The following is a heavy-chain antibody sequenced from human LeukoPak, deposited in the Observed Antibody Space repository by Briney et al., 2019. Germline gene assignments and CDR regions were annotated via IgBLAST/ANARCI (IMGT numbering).Heavy chain of an antibody. D-gene: IGHD4-23*01. CDR3: ARAPYTAVTPGRFDY. V-gene: IGHV4-34*01. CDR1: GGSFSGYY. CDR2: INHSGST. J-gene: IGHJ4*02. Sequence: SETLSLTCAVYGGSFSGYYWSWIRQPPGKGLEWIGEINHSGSTNYNPSLKSRVTISVDTSKNQFSLKLSSVTAADTAVYYCARAPYTAVTPGRFDYWGQGTLVTVSS.